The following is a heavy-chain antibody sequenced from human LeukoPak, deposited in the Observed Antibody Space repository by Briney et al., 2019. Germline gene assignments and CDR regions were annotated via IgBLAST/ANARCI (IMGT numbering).Heavy chain of an antibody. Sequence: GGSLRLSCVASGFTLSNHKMNWVRQAPGKGLEWVSYISRSGGTIHYVDSVKGRLTITRDNAKNSLYLQMNTLRAEDTAVYYCARDRHCGGDCYFDAFDIWGQGTMVTVSS. V-gene: IGHV3-48*03. CDR1: GFTLSNHK. CDR3: ARDRHCGGDCYFDAFDI. CDR2: ISRSGGTI. D-gene: IGHD2-21*02. J-gene: IGHJ3*02.